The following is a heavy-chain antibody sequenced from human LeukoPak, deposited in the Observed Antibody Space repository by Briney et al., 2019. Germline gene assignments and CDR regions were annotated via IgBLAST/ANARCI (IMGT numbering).Heavy chain of an antibody. CDR2: INTDGTVT. CDR1: GFPFSKYW. J-gene: IGHJ4*02. CDR3: ATKQWLAPPPDS. D-gene: IGHD6-19*01. V-gene: IGHV3-74*01. Sequence: GSLRLPCASSGFPFSKYWMLWVRQAPGKGLESVSRINTDGTVTTYADSVKGRFTVSRDNADNTMFLQMNSVRDEDTAVYYCATKQWLAPPPDSWGQGTPVTVSS.